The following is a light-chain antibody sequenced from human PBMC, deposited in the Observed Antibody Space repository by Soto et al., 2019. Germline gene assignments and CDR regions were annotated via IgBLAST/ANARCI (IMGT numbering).Light chain of an antibody. CDR2: GAS. V-gene: IGKV3-20*01. Sequence: EIVLTQSPGTLSLSPGERATLSCRASQSVSSSYLAWYQQKPGQAPRLLIYGASSRATGIPDRFSGRGSGTDFTLTISRLQPEDFAVHFCQQYDTSPPRTFGQGTRVEIK. J-gene: IGKJ1*01. CDR3: QQYDTSPPRT. CDR1: QSVSSSY.